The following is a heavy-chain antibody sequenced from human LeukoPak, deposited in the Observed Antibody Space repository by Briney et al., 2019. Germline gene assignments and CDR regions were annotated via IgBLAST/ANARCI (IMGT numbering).Heavy chain of an antibody. CDR2: IYSGGST. CDR3: ARDSQGYYDFWSGQDDFDI. D-gene: IGHD3-3*01. J-gene: IGHJ3*02. V-gene: IGHV3-66*02. CDR1: GFTVSSNY. Sequence: GESLKISCAASGFTVSSNYMSWVRQAPGKGLEWVSVIYSGGSTYYADSVKGRFTISRDNSKNTLYLQMNSLRAEDTAVYYCARDSQGYYDFWSGQDDFDIWGQGTMVTVSS.